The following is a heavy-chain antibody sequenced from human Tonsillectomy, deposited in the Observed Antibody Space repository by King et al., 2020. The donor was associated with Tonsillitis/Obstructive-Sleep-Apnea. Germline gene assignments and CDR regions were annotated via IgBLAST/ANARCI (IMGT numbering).Heavy chain of an antibody. D-gene: IGHD6-19*01. CDR2: ISGSGGGT. Sequence: EVQLVESGGGLVQPGGSLRLSCAASRFTFNIYAMTWVRQAPGKGLEWVSGISGSGGGTYYADSVKGRFTISRDNSKNTLYLQMNSLRAEDTAVYYCAKDRTERLAGAPFDDWGQGTLVTVSS. CDR3: AKDRTERLAGAPFDD. CDR1: RFTFNIYA. V-gene: IGHV3-23*04. J-gene: IGHJ4*02.